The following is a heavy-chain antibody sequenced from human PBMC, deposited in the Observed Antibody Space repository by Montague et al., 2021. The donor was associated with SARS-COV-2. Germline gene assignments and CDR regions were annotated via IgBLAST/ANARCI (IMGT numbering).Heavy chain of an antibody. V-gene: IGHV3-33*01. J-gene: IGHJ4*02. Sequence: SLRLSCAASGFTFSSYGMHWVRQAPGKGLEWAAVIWDDGSNKYYXXSLKGRFTISRDNSKNTLYLQMNSLRAEDTAVYYRARDRVRAAAGTRYYFDYWGQGTLVTVSS. D-gene: IGHD6-13*01. CDR1: GFTFSSYG. CDR2: IWDDGSNK. CDR3: ARDRVRAAAGTRYYFDY.